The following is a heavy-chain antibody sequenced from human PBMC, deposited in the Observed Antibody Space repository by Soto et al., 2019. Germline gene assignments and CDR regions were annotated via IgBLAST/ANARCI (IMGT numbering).Heavy chain of an antibody. Sequence: GGSLRLSCAASGFTFSNYAMSWVRQAPGKGLDWVSGISGSGGSTYYADSVKGRFTISRDSSKNTLYLHMNSLRAEDTAVYYCAKSGQTRPPGKYYFDYWGQGTLVTVSS. CDR3: AKSGQTRPPGKYYFDY. V-gene: IGHV3-23*01. CDR2: ISGSGGST. J-gene: IGHJ4*02. CDR1: GFTFSNYA. D-gene: IGHD6-6*01.